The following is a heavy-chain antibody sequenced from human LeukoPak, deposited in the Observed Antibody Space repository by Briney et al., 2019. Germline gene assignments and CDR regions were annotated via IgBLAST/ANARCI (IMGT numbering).Heavy chain of an antibody. Sequence: GGSLRLSCVSSGFTFSNYGMHWVRQAPGKGLEWVAPIWHDGSNKYYADSVRGRVTISRDNSKNTLYLQMNSLKAEDTAVYFCAKDGDAYIEYYYYYMDVWGKGTTVTVSS. D-gene: IGHD5-24*01. CDR1: GFTFSNYG. J-gene: IGHJ6*03. CDR2: IWHDGSNK. CDR3: AKDGDAYIEYYYYYMDV. V-gene: IGHV3-33*06.